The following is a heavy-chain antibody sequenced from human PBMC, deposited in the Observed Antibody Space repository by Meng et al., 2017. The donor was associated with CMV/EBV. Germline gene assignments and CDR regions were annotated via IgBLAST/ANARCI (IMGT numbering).Heavy chain of an antibody. V-gene: IGHV3-48*03. J-gene: IGHJ4*02. CDR2: ISSSGSTI. D-gene: IGHD2-8*01. Sequence: GESLKISCAASGFTFSSYEMNWVRQAPGKGLEWVSYISSSGSTIYYADSVKGRFTISRDNAKNSLYLQMNSLRAEDTAVYYCASITSGYCTNGVCVYWGQGTLVTVSS. CDR3: ASITSGYCTNGVCVY. CDR1: GFTFSSYE.